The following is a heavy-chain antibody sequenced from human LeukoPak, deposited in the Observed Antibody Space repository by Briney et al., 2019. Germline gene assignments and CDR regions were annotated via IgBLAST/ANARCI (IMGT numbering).Heavy chain of an antibody. Sequence: SETLSLTCAVSGYSISSGYYWGWIRQPPGKGLEWIGSIYHSGSTYYNPSLKSRVTISVDTSKNQFSLKLSSVTAADTAVYYCARAAPRAWSAFDIWGQGTMVTVSS. D-gene: IGHD2-8*01. CDR2: IYHSGST. CDR1: GYSISSGYY. CDR3: ARAAPRAWSAFDI. J-gene: IGHJ3*02. V-gene: IGHV4-38-2*01.